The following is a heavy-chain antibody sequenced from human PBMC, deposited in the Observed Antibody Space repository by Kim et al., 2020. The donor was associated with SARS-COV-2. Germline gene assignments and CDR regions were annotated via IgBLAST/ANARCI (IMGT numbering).Heavy chain of an antibody. CDR1: GFTFSGSA. CDR2: IRSKANSYAT. CDR3: TRMAAAGTLAFDI. D-gene: IGHD6-13*01. Sequence: GGSLRLSCAASGFTFSGSAMHWVRQASGKGLEWVGRIRSKANSYATAYAASVKGRFTISRDDSKNTAYLQMNSLKTEDTAVYYCTRMAAAGTLAFDIWGQGTMVTVSS. J-gene: IGHJ3*02. V-gene: IGHV3-73*01.